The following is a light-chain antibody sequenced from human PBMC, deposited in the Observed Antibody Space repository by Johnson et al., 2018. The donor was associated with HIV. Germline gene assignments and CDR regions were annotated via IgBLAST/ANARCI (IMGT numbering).Light chain of an antibody. J-gene: IGLJ1*01. CDR1: SSNIENYF. Sequence: QSALTQPPSVSAAPGQRVNISCSGNSSNIENYFVSWYQQLPGTAPKLLIYENNKRPSGIPDRFSGSKSGTSATLGITGLQTGDEADYYCGTWDSSLSAYVFGTGTKVTVL. V-gene: IGLV1-51*02. CDR2: ENN. CDR3: GTWDSSLSAYV.